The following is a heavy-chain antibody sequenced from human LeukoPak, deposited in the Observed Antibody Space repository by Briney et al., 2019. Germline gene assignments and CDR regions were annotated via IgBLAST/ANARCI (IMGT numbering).Heavy chain of an antibody. D-gene: IGHD3-22*01. CDR1: GFTFSSHA. V-gene: IGHV3-23*01. CDR3: ATRNYYDSRGYYYYYFDF. J-gene: IGHJ4*02. Sequence: PGGSLRLSCAVSGFTFSSHAMSWVRQAPGKGLEWLSGISSSGDATSHADSVRGRFSISRDNSRNTLYLQINSLRVEVTAAYYCATRNYYDSRGYYYYYFDFWGQGTLVTVSS. CDR2: ISSSGDAT.